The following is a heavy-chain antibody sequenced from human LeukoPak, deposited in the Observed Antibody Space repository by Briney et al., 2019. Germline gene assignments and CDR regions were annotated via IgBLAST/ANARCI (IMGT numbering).Heavy chain of an antibody. Sequence: GGSLRLSCAASGFTFSSYAMHWVRQAPGKGLEWVAVISYDGSNKYYADSVKGRFTISRDNSKNTLYLQMNSLRAEDTAVYYCAKVGGGDWYYWGQGTLVTVSS. CDR2: ISYDGSNK. CDR3: AKVGGGDWYY. V-gene: IGHV3-30-3*01. CDR1: GFTFSSYA. D-gene: IGHD2-21*02. J-gene: IGHJ4*02.